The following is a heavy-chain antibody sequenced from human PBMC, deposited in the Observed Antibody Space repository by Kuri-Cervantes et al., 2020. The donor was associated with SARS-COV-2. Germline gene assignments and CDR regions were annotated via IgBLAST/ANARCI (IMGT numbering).Heavy chain of an antibody. V-gene: IGHV3-30-3*01. CDR2: ISYDGSNK. J-gene: IGHJ3*02. D-gene: IGHD5/OR15-5a*01. Sequence: GESLKISCAASGFTFDNFAMHWVRQAPGKGLEWVAVISYDGSNKNYADSVKGRFTVSRDNSKNTLYLQMNSLRAEDTAVYYCAKDLNPKNLSRDDAFDIWGQGTMVTVSS. CDR3: AKDLNPKNLSRDDAFDI. CDR1: GFTFDNFA.